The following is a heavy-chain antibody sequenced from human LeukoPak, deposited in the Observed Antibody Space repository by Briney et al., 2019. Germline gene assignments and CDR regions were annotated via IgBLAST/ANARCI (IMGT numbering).Heavy chain of an antibody. J-gene: IGHJ4*02. D-gene: IGHD3-22*01. CDR2: INWNSGSI. V-gene: IGHV3-9*01. CDR1: GFTFDDYA. CDR3: AKGDSSTPKYYLGY. Sequence: GGSLRLSCAASGFTFDDYAMHWVRQAPGKGLEWVSGINWNSGSIDYADSVKGRFTISRDNAMNSLYLQMNSLRAEDTALYYCAKGDSSTPKYYLGYWGQGTLVTVSS.